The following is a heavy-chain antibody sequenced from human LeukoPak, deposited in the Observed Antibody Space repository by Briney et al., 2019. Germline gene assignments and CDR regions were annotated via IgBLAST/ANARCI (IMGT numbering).Heavy chain of an antibody. CDR2: IYYSGST. CDR3: ARTPKMYSSSDWDYYGMDV. V-gene: IGHV4-39*01. D-gene: IGHD6-6*01. J-gene: IGHJ6*02. Sequence: PSETLSLTCTVSGGSISSSSYYWGWIRQPPGKGLEWIGSIYYSGSTYYNPSLKSRVTISVDTSKNQFSLKLSSVTAADTAVYYCARTPKMYSSSDWDYYGMDVWGQGTTVTVSS. CDR1: GGSISSSSYY.